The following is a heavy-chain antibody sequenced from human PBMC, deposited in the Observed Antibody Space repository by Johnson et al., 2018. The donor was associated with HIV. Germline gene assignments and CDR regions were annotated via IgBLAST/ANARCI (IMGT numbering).Heavy chain of an antibody. CDR2: IKQDGSEK. V-gene: IGHV3-7*03. CDR3: ARGTGDPPDAFDI. CDR1: GFTVSSYW. J-gene: IGHJ3*02. D-gene: IGHD7-27*01. Sequence: VQLVESGGGLVQPGGSLRLSCAASGFTVSSYWMSWVRQAPGKGLEWVANIKQDGSEKYYVDSVMGRFTISRDNAKNSLYLQMTSLRAEDTALYYCARGTGDPPDAFDIWGQGTMVTVSS.